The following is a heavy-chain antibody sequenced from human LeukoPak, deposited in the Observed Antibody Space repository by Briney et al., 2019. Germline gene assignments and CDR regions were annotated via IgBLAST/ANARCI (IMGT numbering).Heavy chain of an antibody. D-gene: IGHD6-13*01. CDR2: IYYSGST. CDR3: ARVPLPIAAAGILHYYGMDV. J-gene: IGHJ6*02. CDR1: GGSISSYY. V-gene: IGHV4-59*01. Sequence: SETLSLTCTVSGGSISSYYWSWIRQPPGKGPEWIGYIYYSGSTNYNPSLKSRVTISVDTSKNQFSLKLSSVTAADTAVYYCARVPLPIAAAGILHYYGMDVWGQGTTVTVSS.